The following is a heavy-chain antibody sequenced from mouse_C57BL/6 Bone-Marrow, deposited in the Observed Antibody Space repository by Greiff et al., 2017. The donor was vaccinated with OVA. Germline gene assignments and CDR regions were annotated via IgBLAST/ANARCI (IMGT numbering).Heavy chain of an antibody. V-gene: IGHV14-4*01. Sequence: VQLKQSGAELVRPGASVKLSCTASGFNIKDDYMHWVKQRPEQGLEWIGWIDPENGDTEYASKFQGKATITADTSSNTAYLQLSSLTSEDTAVYYCTTNDGYFLDWGQGTTLTVSS. J-gene: IGHJ2*01. D-gene: IGHD2-3*01. CDR3: TTNDGYFLD. CDR2: IDPENGDT. CDR1: GFNIKDDY.